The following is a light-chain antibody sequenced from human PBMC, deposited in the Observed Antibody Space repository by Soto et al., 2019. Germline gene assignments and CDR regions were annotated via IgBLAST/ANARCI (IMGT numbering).Light chain of an antibody. CDR3: NSYGDSDNLVF. Sequence: QSALTQPPSASGSPGQSVTISCTGTSSDIGGYNYVSWYQQHPGKAPKLIIYEVTKRPSGVPDRFSGSKSGNTASLTVSGLQAEDAADYYCNSYGDSDNLVFFGGGTKVTVL. CDR1: SSDIGGYNY. V-gene: IGLV2-8*01. J-gene: IGLJ2*01. CDR2: EVT.